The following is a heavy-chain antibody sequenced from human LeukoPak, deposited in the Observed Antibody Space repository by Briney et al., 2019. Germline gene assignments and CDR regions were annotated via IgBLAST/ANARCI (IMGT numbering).Heavy chain of an antibody. Sequence: ASVKVSCKASGYTFTNYYIHWVRQAPGQGLEWMGIINPSGGSTSYAQKFQGRGTMARDTSTSTVYMELSSLRLEDTAAYFCARDPDYGGDSGRFDYWGQGTLVTVSS. CDR1: GYTFTNYY. V-gene: IGHV1-46*01. CDR3: ARDPDYGGDSGRFDY. D-gene: IGHD4-23*01. CDR2: INPSGGST. J-gene: IGHJ4*02.